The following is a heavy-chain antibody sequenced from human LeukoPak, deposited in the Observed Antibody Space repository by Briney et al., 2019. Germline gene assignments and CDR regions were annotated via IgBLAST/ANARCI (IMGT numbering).Heavy chain of an antibody. V-gene: IGHV3-15*01. D-gene: IGHD1-1*01. CDR2: IKSKTDGGTT. CDR1: GFTFSNAW. CDR3: TTVAPVQAGAFDI. Sequence: GGSLRLSCAASGFTFSNAWMSWVRQAPGKGLEWVGRIKSKTDGGTTDYAAPVKGRFTISRDDSKNTLYLQMNSLKTEDTAVYYCTTVAPVQAGAFDIWGQGTMVTVSS. J-gene: IGHJ3*02.